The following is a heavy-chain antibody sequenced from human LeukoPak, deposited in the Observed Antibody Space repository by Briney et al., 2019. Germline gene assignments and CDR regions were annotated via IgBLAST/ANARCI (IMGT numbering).Heavy chain of an antibody. D-gene: IGHD1-26*01. CDR1: GFTFSSYG. CDR3: AKDVSGSYYGWFDP. Sequence: GSLRLSCAASGFTFSSYGMHWVRQAPGKGLEWVAVISYDGSNKYYADSVKGRFTISRDNSKNTLYLQMNSLRAEDTAVHYCAKDVSGSYYGWFDPWGQGTLVTVSS. CDR2: ISYDGSNK. V-gene: IGHV3-30*18. J-gene: IGHJ5*02.